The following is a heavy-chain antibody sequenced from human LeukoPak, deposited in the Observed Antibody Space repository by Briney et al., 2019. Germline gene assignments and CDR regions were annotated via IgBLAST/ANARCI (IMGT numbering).Heavy chain of an antibody. CDR3: ARDHGSPVRSFDI. CDR1: GYTLTGYY. J-gene: IGHJ3*02. CDR2: INPNSGGT. D-gene: IGHD3-10*01. Sequence: GASVKVSCKASGYTLTGYYMHWVRQAPGQGLEWMGWINPNSGGTNYAQKFQGRVTMTRDTSISTAYMELSRLRSDDTAVYYCARDHGSPVRSFDIWGQGTMVTVSS. V-gene: IGHV1-2*02.